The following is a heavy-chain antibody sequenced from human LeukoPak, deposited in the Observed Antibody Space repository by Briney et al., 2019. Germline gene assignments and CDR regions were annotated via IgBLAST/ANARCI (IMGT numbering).Heavy chain of an antibody. Sequence: SETLSLTCAVYGGSFSGYYWSWIRQPPGKGLEWIGEINHSGSTNYNPSLKSRVAISVDTSKNQFSLKLSSVTAADTAVYYCASLTTVTTPPHDYWGQGTLVTVSS. CDR3: ASLTTVTTPPHDY. CDR1: GGSFSGYY. CDR2: INHSGST. D-gene: IGHD4-17*01. J-gene: IGHJ4*02. V-gene: IGHV4-34*01.